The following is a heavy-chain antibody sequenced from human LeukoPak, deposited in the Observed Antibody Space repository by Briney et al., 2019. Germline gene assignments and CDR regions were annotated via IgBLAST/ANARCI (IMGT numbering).Heavy chain of an antibody. CDR2: ISGSGGTT. V-gene: IGHV3-23*01. D-gene: IGHD3-10*01. J-gene: IGHJ3*02. CDR3: AKLYGSGSLAAFDI. CDR1: GFTFSSYV. Sequence: GGSLRLSCAASGFTFSSYVMTWVRQAPGKGLEWVSNISGSGGTTDYADSVKGRFTISRDNSKDTLYLQMNSLRAEDTAVYYCAKLYGSGSLAAFDIWGQGTMVTVSS.